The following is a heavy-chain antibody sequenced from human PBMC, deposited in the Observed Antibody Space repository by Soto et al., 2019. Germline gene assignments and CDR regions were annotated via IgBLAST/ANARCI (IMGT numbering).Heavy chain of an antibody. J-gene: IGHJ6*03. V-gene: IGHV3-23*01. CDR3: AKGPTGRDYYYYYYMDV. CDR1: GFTFSSYA. D-gene: IGHD2-21*02. Sequence: EVQLLESGGGLVQPGGSLRLSCAASGFTFSSYAMSWVRQAPGKGLEWGSAISGSGGSTYYADSVKGRFTISRDNSKNTLYLQMNSLRAEDTAVYYCAKGPTGRDYYYYYYMDVWGKGPTVTVSS. CDR2: ISGSGGST.